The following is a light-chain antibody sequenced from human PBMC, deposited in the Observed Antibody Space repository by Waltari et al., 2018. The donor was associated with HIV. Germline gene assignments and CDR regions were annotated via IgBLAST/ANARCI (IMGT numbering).Light chain of an antibody. CDR3: QQYHNWPRT. Sequence: EVVLTQSPGTLSLSPGDRATLSCRASQTVSSSYLAWYQQKPGQGPRLLISGTSSRATGIPDRFSGSGSGTDFTLTISRLEPEDFAVYYCQQYHNWPRTFGQGTKVEI. V-gene: IGKV3-20*01. CDR2: GTS. J-gene: IGKJ1*01. CDR1: QTVSSSY.